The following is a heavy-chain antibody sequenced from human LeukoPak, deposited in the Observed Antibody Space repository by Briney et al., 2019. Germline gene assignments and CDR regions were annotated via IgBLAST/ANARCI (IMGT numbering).Heavy chain of an antibody. Sequence: PSETLSLTCTVSGGSISSGSYYWGWIRQPPGKGLEWIGSIYYSGSTYYNPSLKSRVTISVDTSKKQFSLKLSSVTAADTAVYYCARQVLSGYYRLDAFDIWGQGTMVTVSS. CDR1: GGSISSGSYY. CDR2: IYYSGST. J-gene: IGHJ3*02. V-gene: IGHV4-39*01. CDR3: ARQVLSGYYRLDAFDI. D-gene: IGHD3-22*01.